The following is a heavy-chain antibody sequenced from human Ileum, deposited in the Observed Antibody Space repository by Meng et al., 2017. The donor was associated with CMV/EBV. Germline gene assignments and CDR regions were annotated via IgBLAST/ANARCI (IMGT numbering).Heavy chain of an antibody. CDR3: ARERRYYGSGSYYTAH. V-gene: IGHV4-30-4*08. Sequence: QVQLQESGPDLVTPSPTLSLTCTVSGGSFSSCDYYWSWLRQPPGMGLEWIGYIYYSASTYYNPSLKSRVTISVDTSKNQFSLKLSSVTAADTAVYYCARERRYYGSGSYYTAHWGQGTLVTVSS. D-gene: IGHD3-10*01. J-gene: IGHJ4*02. CDR1: GGSFSSCDYY. CDR2: IYYSAST.